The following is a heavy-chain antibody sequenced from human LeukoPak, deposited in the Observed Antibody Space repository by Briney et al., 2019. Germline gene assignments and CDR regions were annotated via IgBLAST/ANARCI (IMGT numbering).Heavy chain of an antibody. J-gene: IGHJ4*02. Sequence: GSLRLSCAASGFTFSSYNMNWVRQPPGKGLEWVSSISSSSSYIYYADSVKGRFTISKDNAKTSLYLQMNSLRAEDTAGYYCAREVSTTGFDYWGQGTMVTVSS. V-gene: IGHV3-21*06. D-gene: IGHD5/OR15-5a*01. CDR2: ISSSSSYI. CDR1: GFTFSSYN. CDR3: AREVSTTGFDY.